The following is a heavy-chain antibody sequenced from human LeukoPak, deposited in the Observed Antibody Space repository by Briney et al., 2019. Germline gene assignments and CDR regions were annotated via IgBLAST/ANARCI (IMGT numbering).Heavy chain of an antibody. J-gene: IGHJ5*02. CDR1: GFTFSSYG. D-gene: IGHD3-10*01. CDR2: IWYDGSNK. Sequence: PGRSLRLSCAASGFTFSSYGMHWVRQAPGKGLEWVAVIWYDGSNKYYADSVKGRFTISRDNSKNTLYLQMNSLRAEDTAVYYCARDTQLADGSGSYHPFDPWGQGTLATVSS. V-gene: IGHV3-33*01. CDR3: ARDTQLADGSGSYHPFDP.